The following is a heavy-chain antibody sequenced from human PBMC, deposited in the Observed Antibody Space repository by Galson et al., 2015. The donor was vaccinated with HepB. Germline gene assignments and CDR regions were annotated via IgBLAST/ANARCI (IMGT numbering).Heavy chain of an antibody. J-gene: IGHJ5*02. CDR2: IIPILGIA. CDR3: ARSVVVLVVYAPDGGSGFDP. Sequence: SVKVSCKASGGTFSSYAISWVRQAPGQGLEWMGGIIPILGIANYAQKFQGRVTITADKSTSTAYMELSSLRSEDTAVYYCARSVVVLVVYAPDGGSGFDPWGQGTLVTVSS. CDR1: GGTFSSYA. D-gene: IGHD2-8*02. V-gene: IGHV1-69*10.